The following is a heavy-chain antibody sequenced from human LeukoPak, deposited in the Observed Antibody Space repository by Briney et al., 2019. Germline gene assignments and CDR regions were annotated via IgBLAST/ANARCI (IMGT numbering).Heavy chain of an antibody. CDR1: GYTFTSYG. CDR2: ISAYNGNT. CDR3: ARAPRIVGATQVIYYYMDV. D-gene: IGHD1-26*01. J-gene: IGHJ6*03. Sequence: ASVKVSCKASGYTFTSYGISWVRQAPGQGLEWMGWISAYNGNTNYAQKPQGRVTMTTDTSTSTAYMELRSLRSDDTAVYYCARAPRIVGATQVIYYYMDVWGKGTTVTVSS. V-gene: IGHV1-18*01.